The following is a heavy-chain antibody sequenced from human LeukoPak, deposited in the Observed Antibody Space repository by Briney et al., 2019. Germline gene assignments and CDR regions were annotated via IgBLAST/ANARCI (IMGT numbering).Heavy chain of an antibody. CDR1: GFTFSTYW. Sequence: GGSLRLSCTASGFTFSTYWMNWVRQAPGKGLEWVANINQDGSEKYYVDSVKGRFTISRDNAKSSPYLQMNSLRAEDTAVYYCARGGLLGMDVWGQGTTVTVSS. CDR3: ARGGLLGMDV. D-gene: IGHD3-16*01. J-gene: IGHJ6*02. V-gene: IGHV3-7*02. CDR2: INQDGSEK.